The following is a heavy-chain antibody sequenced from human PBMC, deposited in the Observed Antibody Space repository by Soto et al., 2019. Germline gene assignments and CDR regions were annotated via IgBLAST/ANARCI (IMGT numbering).Heavy chain of an antibody. D-gene: IGHD2-15*01. V-gene: IGHV4-39*01. J-gene: IGHJ1*01. CDR3: ARHRLGTWWLKETGYFQH. Sequence: QLQLQESGPGLVKPSETLSLTCTVSGGSISSSSYYWGWIRQPPGKGLEWIGSIYYSGSTYYNPSLNRRVAISVDTSKNQFSLKLSSVTAADTAVYYCARHRLGTWWLKETGYFQHWGQGTLVTVSS. CDR1: GGSISSSSYY. CDR2: IYYSGST.